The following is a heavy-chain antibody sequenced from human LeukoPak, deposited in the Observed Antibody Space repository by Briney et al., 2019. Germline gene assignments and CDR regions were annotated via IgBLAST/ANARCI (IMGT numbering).Heavy chain of an antibody. D-gene: IGHD4-23*01. Sequence: SETLSLTCAVYGGSFSGYYWSWIRQPPGKGLEWIGEINHSGSTNYNPSLKSRVTISVDTSKNQFSLKLSSVTAADTAVYYCARRGREVVTEGWYFDPWGRGTLVTVSS. V-gene: IGHV4-34*01. CDR1: GGSFSGYY. CDR2: INHSGST. J-gene: IGHJ2*01. CDR3: ARRGREVVTEGWYFDP.